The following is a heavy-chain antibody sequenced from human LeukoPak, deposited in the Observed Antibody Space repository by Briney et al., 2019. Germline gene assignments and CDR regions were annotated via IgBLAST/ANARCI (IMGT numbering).Heavy chain of an antibody. CDR1: GFTFRNHG. J-gene: IGHJ4*02. CDR2: IWYDGSNK. Sequence: GGSLRLSCAASGFTFRNHGMYWVRQAPGKGLEWVAVIWYDGSNKYYGDSVKGRFTISRDNSKNSLYLQMDSLRVEDTAVYYCVTESTGTLDYWGQGILVTVSS. V-gene: IGHV3-33*03. D-gene: IGHD3-9*01. CDR3: VTESTGTLDY.